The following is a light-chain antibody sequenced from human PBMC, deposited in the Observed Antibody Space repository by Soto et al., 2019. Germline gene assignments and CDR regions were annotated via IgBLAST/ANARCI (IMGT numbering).Light chain of an antibody. CDR2: GAS. Sequence: EIVLTQSPGTLSLSPGARATLSCRASQSVSTSSLAWYQQKGGQAPRLLIHGASSRATGIPDRFSGSGSGTDFTLTISRLEPEDFAVYYCQQRSNWPPALSFGGGTKVEI. J-gene: IGKJ4*01. CDR1: QSVSTSS. V-gene: IGKV3D-20*02. CDR3: QQRSNWPPALS.